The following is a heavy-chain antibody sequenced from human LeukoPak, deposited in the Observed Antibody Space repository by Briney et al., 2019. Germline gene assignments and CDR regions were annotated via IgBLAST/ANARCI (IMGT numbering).Heavy chain of an antibody. J-gene: IGHJ5*01. CDR2: TYYRSKWYN. Sequence: SQTLSLTCAISGDSVSSDSAAWNWIRQSPSRGLEWLGRTYYRSKWYNDYSASVKSRITINPDASKNQFSLQLNSVTPEDTAVYYCARAVAGTEGWFNSWGQGTLVTVSS. V-gene: IGHV6-1*01. D-gene: IGHD1-1*01. CDR1: GDSVSSDSAA. CDR3: ARAVAGTEGWFNS.